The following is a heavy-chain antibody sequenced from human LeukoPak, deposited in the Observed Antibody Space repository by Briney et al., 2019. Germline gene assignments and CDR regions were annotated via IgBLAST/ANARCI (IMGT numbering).Heavy chain of an antibody. D-gene: IGHD6-19*01. CDR3: ARDVRAVAGPNIYFDY. Sequence: ASVKVSCKASGYTFTSYGISWVRQAPGQGLEWMGWISAYNGNTNYAQRLQGRVTMTTDTSTSTAYMELRSLRSDDTAVYYCARDVRAVAGPNIYFDYWGQGTLVTVSS. CDR2: ISAYNGNT. CDR1: GYTFTSYG. V-gene: IGHV1-18*01. J-gene: IGHJ4*02.